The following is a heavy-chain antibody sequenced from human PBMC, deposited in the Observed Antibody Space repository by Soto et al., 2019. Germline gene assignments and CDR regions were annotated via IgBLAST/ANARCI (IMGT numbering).Heavy chain of an antibody. CDR1: GGTFSSYA. CDR2: IIPIFGTA. D-gene: IGHD2-2*01. Sequence: QVQLVQSGAEVKKPGSSVKVSCKASGGTFSSYAISWVRQAPGQGLEWMGGIIPIFGTANYAQKFQGRVTITADKSTSTAHLGTGGMGADDTAVYYCATRYPSSTCCSTHAFDIWGQGTMVTVSS. V-gene: IGHV1-69*06. J-gene: IGHJ3*02. CDR3: ATRYPSSTCCSTHAFDI.